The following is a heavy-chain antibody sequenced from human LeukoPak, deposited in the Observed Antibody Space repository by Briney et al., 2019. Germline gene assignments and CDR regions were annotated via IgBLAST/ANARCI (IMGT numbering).Heavy chain of an antibody. D-gene: IGHD6-19*01. CDR3: AKGDRNGWYFDY. Sequence: SGGSLRLSCAGSGYTFDDHGMSWVRQAPGKGLEWVADINWDGDSTGYGDSVKGRFIISRDNAKNSLFLQMNSLRAEDTALYHCAKGDRNGWYFDYWGLGTLVTVSS. J-gene: IGHJ4*02. V-gene: IGHV3-20*01. CDR2: INWDGDST. CDR1: GYTFDDHG.